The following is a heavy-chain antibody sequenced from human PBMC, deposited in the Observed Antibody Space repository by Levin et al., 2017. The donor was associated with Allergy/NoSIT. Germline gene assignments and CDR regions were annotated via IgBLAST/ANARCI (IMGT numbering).Heavy chain of an antibody. CDR1: DFTVCNNY. CDR3: ATGGSGWPYNFDY. V-gene: IGHV3-53*01. J-gene: IGHJ4*02. D-gene: IGHD6-19*01. CDR2: LYTSGNT. Sequence: GESLKISCAASDFTVCNNYMSWVRQAPGKGLEWVSGLYTSGNTYYADSVKGRFTISRDTSKNTLHLQMNTLRVEDSAVYFCATGGSGWPYNFDYWGQGTLVTVSS.